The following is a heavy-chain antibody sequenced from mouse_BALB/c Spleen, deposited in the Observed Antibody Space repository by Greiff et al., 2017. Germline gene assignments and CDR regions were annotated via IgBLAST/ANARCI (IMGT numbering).Heavy chain of an antibody. J-gene: IGHJ3*01. CDR2: ISYSGST. CDR1: GYSITSDYA. V-gene: IGHV3-2*02. CDR3: ARGGGYVFAY. D-gene: IGHD1-2*01. Sequence: EVKLVESGPGLVKPSQSLSLTCTVTGYSITSDYAWNWIRQFPGNKLEWMGYISYSGSTSYNPSLKSRISITRDTSKNQFFLQLNSVTTEDTATYYCARGGGYVFAYWGQGTLVTVSA.